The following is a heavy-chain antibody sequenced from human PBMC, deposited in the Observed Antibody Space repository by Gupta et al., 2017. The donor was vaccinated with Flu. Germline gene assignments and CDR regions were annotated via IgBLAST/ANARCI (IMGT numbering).Heavy chain of an antibody. CDR1: GGSISSYY. Sequence: QVQLQESGPGLVKPSETLSLTCTVSGGSISSYYWSWIRQPPGKGLEWIGYIYYSGSTNYNPSLKSRVTISVDTSKNQFSLKLSSVTAADTAVYYCARGYQLLYERRWFDPWGQGTLVTVSS. D-gene: IGHD2-2*02. CDR3: ARGYQLLYERRWFDP. V-gene: IGHV4-59*01. J-gene: IGHJ5*02. CDR2: IYYSGST.